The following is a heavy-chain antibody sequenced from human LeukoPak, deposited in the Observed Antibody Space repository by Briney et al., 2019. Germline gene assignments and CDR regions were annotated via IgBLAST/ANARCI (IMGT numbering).Heavy chain of an antibody. D-gene: IGHD3-3*01. V-gene: IGHV4-59*01. CDR1: GGSISSYY. CDR3: AREILEWSEDYYYYGMDV. J-gene: IGHJ6*02. CDR2: IYYSGST. Sequence: SETLSLTCIVSGGSISSYYWSWIRQPPGKGLEWIGYIYYSGSTNYNPSLKSRVTISVDTSKNQFSLKLSSVTAADTAVYYCAREILEWSEDYYYYGMDVWGQGTTVTVSS.